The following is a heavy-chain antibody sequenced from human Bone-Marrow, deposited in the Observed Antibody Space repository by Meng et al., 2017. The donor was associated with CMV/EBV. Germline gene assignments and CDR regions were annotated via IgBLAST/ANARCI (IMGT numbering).Heavy chain of an antibody. CDR3: ARTLRYPNALDI. Sequence: GESLKISCAASGFTFSNSAMSWVRQAPGKGLEWVSLLRGSGDSTYYAGSVKGRFTISRDNSKNTLYLQMSSLGAEDTAVYYYARTLRYPNALDIWGQGTMVTVSS. CDR1: GFTFSNSA. D-gene: IGHD1-1*01. V-gene: IGHV3-23*01. CDR2: LRGSGDST. J-gene: IGHJ3*02.